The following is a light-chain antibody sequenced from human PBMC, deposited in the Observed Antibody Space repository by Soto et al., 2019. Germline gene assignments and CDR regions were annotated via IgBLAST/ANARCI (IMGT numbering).Light chain of an antibody. Sequence: EIVLTQSPGTLSLSPGERTTLSCRASQSVNTYLAWYQQKPGQAPRLLIYDASNRATGIPARFSGSGSGTDFTLTISSLEPEDFAVYYCQQRSKWPQTFGQGTKVDI. CDR3: QQRSKWPQT. CDR1: QSVNTY. J-gene: IGKJ1*01. V-gene: IGKV3-11*01. CDR2: DAS.